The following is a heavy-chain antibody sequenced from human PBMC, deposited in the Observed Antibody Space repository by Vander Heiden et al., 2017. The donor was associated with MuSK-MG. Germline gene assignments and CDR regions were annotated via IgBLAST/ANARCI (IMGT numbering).Heavy chain of an antibody. Sequence: VQLVESGGGLAQPGGSLSLSCAASGFTFIDYWMHWVRQVPGKGLVWVSGINNDGTNTYYADSVKGRLTISRDNAKNTVYLQMNSLRAEDTAVYYCGTVFDFWGQGTLVTVSS. CDR2: INNDGTNT. CDR3: GTVFDF. CDR1: GFTFIDYW. V-gene: IGHV3-74*01. J-gene: IGHJ4*02.